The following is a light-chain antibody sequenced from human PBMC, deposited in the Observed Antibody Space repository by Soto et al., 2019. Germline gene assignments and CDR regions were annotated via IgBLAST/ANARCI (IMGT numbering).Light chain of an antibody. CDR2: EVT. J-gene: IGLJ1*01. CDR3: ASYRSANTLVV. CDR1: SRDIGNYNY. V-gene: IGLV2-14*01. Sequence: LTQAASVSGSPGQSTAMSCTGTSRDIGNYNYVSWYQHHPGKAPKLMIYEVTSRPSGVSDRFSGSKSGMTASLTISGLQPEDEADYFCASYRSANTLVVFGTGTKVTVL.